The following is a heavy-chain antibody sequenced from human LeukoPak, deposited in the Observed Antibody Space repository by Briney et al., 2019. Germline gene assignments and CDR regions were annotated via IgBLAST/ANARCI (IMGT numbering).Heavy chain of an antibody. CDR2: IYHRGST. CDR1: GYSISSGYC. Sequence: SETLSLTCTVSGYSISSGYCWGWVRPPPGKGLEWIGNIYHRGSTYYNPSLKSRVTISVATSKIQFSLNLNSVTAADAAVYYCAIRKNPKGGERSFDYWGQGILVTVSS. CDR3: AIRKNPKGGERSFDY. J-gene: IGHJ4*02. V-gene: IGHV4-38-2*02. D-gene: IGHD1-1*01.